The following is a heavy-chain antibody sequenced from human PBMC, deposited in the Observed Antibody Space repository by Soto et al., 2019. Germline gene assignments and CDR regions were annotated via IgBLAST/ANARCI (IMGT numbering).Heavy chain of an antibody. Sequence: GESLKISCKGSGYKFTSYWIAWVRQMPGKGLEWMGIIYPGDSDTRYSPSFQGQVTISADKSISTAYLQWSSLKASDTAMYYCARQSTYCGGDCYVRDIWGQGTMVTVSS. V-gene: IGHV5-51*01. CDR2: IYPGDSDT. CDR1: GYKFTSYW. J-gene: IGHJ3*02. D-gene: IGHD2-21*01. CDR3: ARQSTYCGGDCYVRDI.